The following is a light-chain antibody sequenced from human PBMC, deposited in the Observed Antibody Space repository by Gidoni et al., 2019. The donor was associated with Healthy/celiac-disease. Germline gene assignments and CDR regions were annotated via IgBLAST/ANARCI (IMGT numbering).Light chain of an antibody. J-gene: IGLJ3*02. CDR1: SRDVGGYDY. CDR3: SSYAGSNNLV. CDR2: EVS. V-gene: IGLV2-8*01. Sequence: QSALTQPPPASGSPGQSFTISCTGTSRDVGGYDYVSWYQQHPGKAPKLMIYEVSKRPSGVPDRFSGSKSGNTASLTVSGLQAEDEADYYCSSYAGSNNLVFGGGTKLTVL.